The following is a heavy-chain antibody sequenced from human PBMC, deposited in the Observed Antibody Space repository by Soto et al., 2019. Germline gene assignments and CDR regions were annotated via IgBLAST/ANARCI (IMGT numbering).Heavy chain of an antibody. J-gene: IGHJ4*02. CDR3: ARDNGYYDL. CDR2: ISTYSGNT. V-gene: IGHV1-18*04. CDR1: GYTFSSYS. Sequence: ASVKVSCKTSGYTFSSYSINWVRQAPGQGLEWMAWISTYSGNTHYAERVQGRVTVTLDKSARTAFMEMRGLSADDTAVYFCARDNGYYDLWGQGTLVTVSS.